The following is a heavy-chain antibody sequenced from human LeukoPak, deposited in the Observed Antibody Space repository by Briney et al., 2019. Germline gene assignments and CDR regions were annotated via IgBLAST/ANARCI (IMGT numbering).Heavy chain of an antibody. Sequence: SETLSLTCTVSGGSISSYYWSWIRQPPGKGLEWIEYIYYSGSTNYNPSLKSRVTISVDTSKNQFSLKLSSVTAADTAVYYCARAFADDYYDSSPDAFDIWGQGTVVTVSS. CDR1: GGSISSYY. CDR3: ARAFADDYYDSSPDAFDI. V-gene: IGHV4-59*01. J-gene: IGHJ3*02. D-gene: IGHD3-22*01. CDR2: IYYSGST.